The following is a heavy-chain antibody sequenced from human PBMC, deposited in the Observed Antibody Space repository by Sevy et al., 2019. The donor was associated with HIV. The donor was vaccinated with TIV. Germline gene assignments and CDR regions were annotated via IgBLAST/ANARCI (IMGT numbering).Heavy chain of an antibody. Sequence: SETLSLTCTVSGGSISSYYWSWIRQPPGKGLEWIGYIYYSGSTNYNPSLKSRVTISVDRSKNQFSLKLSSVTAADTAVYYCARFPIRGLPTGYYNDGPIVNAFDIWGQGTMVTVSS. D-gene: IGHD3-9*01. J-gene: IGHJ3*02. CDR2: IYYSGST. CDR3: ARFPIRGLPTGYYNDGPIVNAFDI. CDR1: GGSISSYY. V-gene: IGHV4-59*13.